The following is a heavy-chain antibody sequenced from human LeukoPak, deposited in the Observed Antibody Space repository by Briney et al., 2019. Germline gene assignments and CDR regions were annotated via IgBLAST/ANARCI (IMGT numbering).Heavy chain of an antibody. D-gene: IGHD1-26*01. CDR2: IGTAGDT. Sequence: GGSLRLSCAASGFTFSSYDMHWVRQATGKGLEWVSAIGTAGDTYYPGSVKGRFTISRENAKNSLYLQMNSLRAGDTAVYYRAKDHLGYSGSYWGQGTLVTVSS. J-gene: IGHJ4*02. CDR3: AKDHLGYSGSY. V-gene: IGHV3-13*01. CDR1: GFTFSSYD.